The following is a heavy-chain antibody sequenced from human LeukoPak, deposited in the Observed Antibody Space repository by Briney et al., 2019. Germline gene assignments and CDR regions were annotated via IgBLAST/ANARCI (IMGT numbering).Heavy chain of an antibody. CDR2: IYTSGST. J-gene: IGHJ5*02. CDR3: ARLATRYCSSTSCYGPNWFGP. D-gene: IGHD2-2*01. CDR1: GGSISSYY. Sequence: SETLSLTCTVSGGSISSYYWSWIRQPPGKGLEWIGYIYTSGSTNYNPSLKSRVTISVDTSKNQFSLKLNSVTAADTAVYYCARLATRYCSSTSCYGPNWFGPWGQGTLVTVSS. V-gene: IGHV4-4*09.